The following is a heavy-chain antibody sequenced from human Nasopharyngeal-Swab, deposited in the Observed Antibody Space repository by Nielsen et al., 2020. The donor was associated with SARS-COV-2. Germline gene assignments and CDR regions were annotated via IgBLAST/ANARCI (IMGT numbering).Heavy chain of an antibody. D-gene: IGHD3-9*01. J-gene: IGHJ4*02. Sequence: ASVKVSCKASGGTFSSYAISWVRQAPRQGLEWMGWINPNSGGTNYAQKFQGWVTMTRDTSISTAYMELSRLRSDDTAVYYCARGLDDILTGYYGTDYWGQGTLVTVSS. CDR1: GGTFSSYA. CDR2: INPNSGGT. CDR3: ARGLDDILTGYYGTDY. V-gene: IGHV1-2*04.